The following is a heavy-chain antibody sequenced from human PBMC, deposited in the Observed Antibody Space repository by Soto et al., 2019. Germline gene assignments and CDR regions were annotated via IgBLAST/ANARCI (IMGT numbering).Heavy chain of an antibody. Sequence: GGSLRLSCAASGVTFSSYSTNWVRQAPGKGLEWVSSISSSSSYIYYADSVKGRFTISRDNAKNSLYLQVNSLRAEDTAVYYCAREGIAAALDYWGQGTLVTVSS. J-gene: IGHJ4*02. CDR3: AREGIAAALDY. D-gene: IGHD6-13*01. CDR1: GVTFSSYS. CDR2: ISSSSSYI. V-gene: IGHV3-21*01.